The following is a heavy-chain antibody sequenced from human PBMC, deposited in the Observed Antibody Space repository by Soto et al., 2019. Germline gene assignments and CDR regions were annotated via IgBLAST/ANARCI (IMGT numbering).Heavy chain of an antibody. V-gene: IGHV6-1*01. Sequence: PSQTLSLTCAISGDSVSSNSAAWNWIRQSPSRGLEWLGRTYYRSKWYNDYAVSVKSRITINPDTSKNQFSLQLNSVTPEDTAVYYCARGHYDILTGDVGYFDYWGQGTLVTVSS. J-gene: IGHJ4*02. CDR3: ARGHYDILTGDVGYFDY. CDR1: GDSVSSNSAA. D-gene: IGHD3-9*01. CDR2: TYYRSKWYN.